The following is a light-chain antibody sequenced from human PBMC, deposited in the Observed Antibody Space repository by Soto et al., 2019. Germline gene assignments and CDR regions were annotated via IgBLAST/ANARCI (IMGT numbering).Light chain of an antibody. CDR3: QQYGSSPYT. Sequence: EIVLTQSPGTLSLSPGERATLSCRASQSVSSSYLAWYQQEPGQAPRLLIYDACSRATGIPDRFSGSGSGTDFTLTISRLEPEDLAVYFCQQYGSSPYTFGQGTKLEIK. CDR1: QSVSSSY. J-gene: IGKJ2*01. V-gene: IGKV3-20*01. CDR2: DAC.